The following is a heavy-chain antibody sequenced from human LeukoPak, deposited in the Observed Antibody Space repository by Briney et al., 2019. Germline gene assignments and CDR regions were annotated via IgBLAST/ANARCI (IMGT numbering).Heavy chain of an antibody. D-gene: IGHD5-18*01. CDR3: ARDMNVRGYSYGPFDY. CDR1: GGTFSSYA. CDR2: IIPIFGIA. J-gene: IGHJ4*02. Sequence: SVKVSCKASGGTFSSYAISWVRQAPGQGLEWMGRIIPIFGIANYAQKFQGRVTITADKSASTAYMELSSLRSEDTAVYYCARDMNVRGYSYGPFDYWGQGTLVTVSS. V-gene: IGHV1-69*04.